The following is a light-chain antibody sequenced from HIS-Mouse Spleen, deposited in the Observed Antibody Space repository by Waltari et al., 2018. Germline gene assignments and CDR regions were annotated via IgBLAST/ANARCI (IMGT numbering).Light chain of an antibody. CDR3: QVWDSSSDHVV. J-gene: IGLJ2*01. CDR1: NIGRKS. Sequence: SYVLTQPPSVSVAPGKTARLTCGGHNIGRKSVHWYQQNPGQAPVLVVYDDSDRPSGIPERFSGSNSGNTATLTISRVEAGDEADYYCQVWDSSSDHVVFGGGTKLTVL. CDR2: DDS. V-gene: IGLV3-21*03.